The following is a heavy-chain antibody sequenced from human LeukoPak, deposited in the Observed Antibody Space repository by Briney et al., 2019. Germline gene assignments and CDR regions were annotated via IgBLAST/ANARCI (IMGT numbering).Heavy chain of an antibody. CDR3: ALKTVTNWFDP. V-gene: IGHV1-69*04. CDR2: IIPIFGIA. CDR1: GGTFSSYA. J-gene: IGHJ5*02. Sequence: SVKVSCKASGGTFSSYAISWVQQAPGQGLEWMGRIIPIFGIANYAQKFQGRVTITADKSTSTAYMELSSLRSEDTAVYYCALKTVTNWFDPWGQGTLVTVSS. D-gene: IGHD4-11*01.